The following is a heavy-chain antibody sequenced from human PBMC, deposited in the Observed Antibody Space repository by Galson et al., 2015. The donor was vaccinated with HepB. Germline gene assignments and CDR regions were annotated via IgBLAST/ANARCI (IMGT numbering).Heavy chain of an antibody. J-gene: IGHJ4*02. V-gene: IGHV1-2*02. CDR1: GYTFTGYY. Sequence: SVKVSCKASGYTFTGYYMHWVRQAPGQGLEWMGWINPNSGGTNYAQKFQGRVTMTRDTSISTAYMELSRLRSDDTAVYYCARVGGFPRYYDFWSGPLDYWGQGTLVTVSS. CDR3: ARVGGFPRYYDFWSGPLDY. D-gene: IGHD3-3*01. CDR2: INPNSGGT.